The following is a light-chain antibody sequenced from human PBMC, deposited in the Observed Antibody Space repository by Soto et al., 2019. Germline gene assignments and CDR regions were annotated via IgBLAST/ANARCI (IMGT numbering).Light chain of an antibody. Sequence: QSVLTHPASVSGSPGQSITISCTGTSTDIGNYNHVSWYQQHPGKAPKLMIYEVTQRPSDISNRFSGSKSGNTAFLTISGLQAEDEADYYCASYEGSTTFLIVFGGGTKLTVL. CDR3: ASYEGSTTFLIV. CDR2: EVT. CDR1: STDIGNYNH. J-gene: IGLJ2*01. V-gene: IGLV2-23*02.